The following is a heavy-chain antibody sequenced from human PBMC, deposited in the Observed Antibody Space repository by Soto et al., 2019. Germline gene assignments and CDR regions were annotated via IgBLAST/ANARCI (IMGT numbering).Heavy chain of an antibody. D-gene: IGHD2-8*01. J-gene: IGHJ6*02. Sequence: GASVKVSCKASGSTFSSYAISWVRQAPGQGLEWMGGIIPIFGTANYAQKFQGRVTITADESTSTAYMELSSLRSEDTAVYYCARGRDIVLMVYAMSGMDVWGQGTTVTVSS. CDR3: ARGRDIVLMVYAMSGMDV. CDR2: IIPIFGTA. V-gene: IGHV1-69*13. CDR1: GSTFSSYA.